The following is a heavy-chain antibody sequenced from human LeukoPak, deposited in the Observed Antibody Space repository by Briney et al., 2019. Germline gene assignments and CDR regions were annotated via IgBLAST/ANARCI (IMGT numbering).Heavy chain of an antibody. CDR2: MYLDGRT. Sequence: SGTLSLTCGVSGGSISSLNLWSWLRPPPGKGLEWVGEMYLDGRTNFHPSVRGRVTIFIDKPKNQLSLQLTSVTAADTAVYYCAGLEGRYSTDWFYFFDYWGQGALVTVSS. D-gene: IGHD6-19*01. V-gene: IGHV4-4*02. J-gene: IGHJ4*02. CDR3: AGLEGRYSTDWFYFFDY. CDR1: GGSISSLNL.